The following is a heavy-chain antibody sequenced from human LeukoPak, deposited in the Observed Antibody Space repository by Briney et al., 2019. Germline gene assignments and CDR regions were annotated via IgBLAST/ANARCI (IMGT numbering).Heavy chain of an antibody. CDR3: ARCQTSRAPYNCFDP. CDR1: GFTFSSYA. Sequence: PGGSLRLSCAASGFTFSSYAMHWVRQAPGKGLEWVAVISYDGSNKYYADSVKGRFTISRDNSKNTLYLQMNSLRAEDTAVYYCARCQTSRAPYNCFDPWGQGTLVTVSP. CDR2: ISYDGSNK. V-gene: IGHV3-30-3*01. J-gene: IGHJ5*02.